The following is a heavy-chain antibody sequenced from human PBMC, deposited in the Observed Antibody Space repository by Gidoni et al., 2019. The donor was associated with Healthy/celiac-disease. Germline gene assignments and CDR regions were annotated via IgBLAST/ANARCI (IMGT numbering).Heavy chain of an antibody. CDR2: INPNSGGT. D-gene: IGHD2-8*02. CDR3: ARDPLLVVYATHHFDY. J-gene: IGHJ4*02. Sequence: QVQLVQSGAEVKKPGASVKVSCRASGYTFTGYYMNWVRQAPGQGLEWMGRINPNSGGTNYAQKFQGRVTMTRDTSISTAYMELSRLRSDDTAVYYCARDPLLVVYATHHFDYWGQGTLVTVSS. V-gene: IGHV1-2*06. CDR1: GYTFTGYY.